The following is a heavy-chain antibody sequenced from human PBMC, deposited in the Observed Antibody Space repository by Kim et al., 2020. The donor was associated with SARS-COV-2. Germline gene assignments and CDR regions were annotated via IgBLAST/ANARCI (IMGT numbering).Heavy chain of an antibody. CDR3: ARHFYDFWSGYPGNNWFDP. V-gene: IGHV4-39*01. CDR2: IYYSGST. Sequence: SETLSLTCTVSGGSISSSSYYWGWIRQPPGKGLEWIGSIYYSGSTYYNPSLKSRVTISVDTSKNQFSLKLSSVTAADTAVYYCARHFYDFWSGYPGNNWFDPWGQGTLVTVSS. D-gene: IGHD3-3*01. CDR1: GGSISSSSYY. J-gene: IGHJ5*02.